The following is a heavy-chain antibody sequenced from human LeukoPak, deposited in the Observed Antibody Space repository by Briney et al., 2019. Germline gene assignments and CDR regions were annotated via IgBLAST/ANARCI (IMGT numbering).Heavy chain of an antibody. CDR2: IYYSGST. CDR3: ARASPEVFGVPGVYYYMDV. D-gene: IGHD1-14*01. J-gene: IGHJ6*03. CDR1: SDSISSSSYY. Sequence: PSETLSLTCTVSSDSISSSSYYWGWIRQPPGKGLEWIGSIYYSGSTYYNPSLKSRVTISVDTSKNQFSLKLSSVTAPATAVYYCARASPEVFGVPGVYYYMDVWGKGTTVTVSS. V-gene: IGHV4-39*07.